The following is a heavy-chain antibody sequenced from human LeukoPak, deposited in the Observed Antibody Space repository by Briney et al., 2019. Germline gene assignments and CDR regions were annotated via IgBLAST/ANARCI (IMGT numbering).Heavy chain of an antibody. D-gene: IGHD7-27*01. Sequence: SETLSLTCTVSGGSISSISYYWGWIRQPPGKGLEWIGIVSSTGNTYYSPSLKSRLAISVDTSKNHFSLKLTSVTAADTAVFYCARLHWGSGGSGSFDFWGQGTLVTVSS. J-gene: IGHJ4*02. CDR2: VSSTGNT. CDR3: ARLHWGSGGSGSFDF. CDR1: GGSISSISYY. V-gene: IGHV4-39*02.